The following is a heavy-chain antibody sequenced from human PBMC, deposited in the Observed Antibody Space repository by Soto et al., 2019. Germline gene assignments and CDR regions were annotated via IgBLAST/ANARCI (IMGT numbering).Heavy chain of an antibody. J-gene: IGHJ6*02. CDR2: IKQDGSEK. Sequence: GGSLRLSCAASGFTFSSYWMSWVRQAPGKGLEWVANIKQDGSEKYYVDSAKGRFTISRDNAKNSLYLQMNSLRAEDTAVYYCARDKADILTGYYLYYYYGMDVWGQGTTVTVSS. CDR1: GFTFSSYW. V-gene: IGHV3-7*01. D-gene: IGHD3-9*01. CDR3: ARDKADILTGYYLYYYYGMDV.